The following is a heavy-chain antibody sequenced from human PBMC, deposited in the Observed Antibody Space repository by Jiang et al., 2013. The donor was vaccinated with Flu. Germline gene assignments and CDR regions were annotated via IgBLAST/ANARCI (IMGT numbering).Heavy chain of an antibody. V-gene: IGHV4-59*11. CDR1: GAPISAHY. D-gene: IGHD1-14*01. CDR3: ARETGRARYKSNWYDS. CDR2: IIFSGTA. Sequence: SGSGLVKPSETLSLTCSYSGAPISAHYWTWIRQSPGKTLEWIGNIIFSGTANYNPSLKSRVTLSMDTSKNQFSLSLRSVTAADTAVYYCARETGRARYKSNWYDSWGQGTLVTVSS. J-gene: IGHJ5*01.